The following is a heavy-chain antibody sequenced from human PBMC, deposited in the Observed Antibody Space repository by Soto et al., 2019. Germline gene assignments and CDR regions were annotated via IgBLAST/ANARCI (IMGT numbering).Heavy chain of an antibody. J-gene: IGHJ6*02. V-gene: IGHV3-30*18. CDR1: GFTFSTYG. CDR2: ISYDGSNQ. CDR3: AKDEGRCVKYYFNFGVDA. Sequence: QVQLVESGGGLVQPGRSLKLSCAASGFTFSTYGMHWVRQSPGKGLEWVAVISYDGSNQYYRDSVRDSFTISRDNSRNTAYLHINSLREEDTAVYYCAKDEGRCVKYYFNFGVDAWGRGTTVTVS. D-gene: IGHD3-3*01.